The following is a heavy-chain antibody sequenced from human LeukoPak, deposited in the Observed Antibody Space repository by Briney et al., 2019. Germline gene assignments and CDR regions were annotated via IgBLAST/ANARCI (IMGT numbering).Heavy chain of an antibody. CDR1: GGSISSYY. D-gene: IGHD3-9*01. CDR2: IYTSGST. Sequence: SETLSLTCTVSGGSISSYYWSCIRQPAGKGLEWIGRIYTSGSTNYNPSLKSRVTISVDKSKNQFSLKLSSVTDADTAVYYCARDYVDIIAHFDYWGQGTLVTVSS. V-gene: IGHV4-4*07. J-gene: IGHJ4*02. CDR3: ARDYVDIIAHFDY.